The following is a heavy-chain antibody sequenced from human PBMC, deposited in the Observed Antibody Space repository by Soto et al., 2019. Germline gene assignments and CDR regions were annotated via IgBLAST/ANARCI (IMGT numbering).Heavy chain of an antibody. J-gene: IGHJ3*02. CDR3: ASLPGSYYAFDI. CDR1: GGSISSYY. V-gene: IGHV4-59*08. Sequence: SETLSLTCTVSGGSISSYYWSWIRQPPGKGLEWIGYIYYSGSTNYNPSLKSRVTISVDTSKNQFSLKLSPVTAADTAVYYCASLPGSYYAFDIWGQGTMVTVSS. CDR2: IYYSGST. D-gene: IGHD1-26*01.